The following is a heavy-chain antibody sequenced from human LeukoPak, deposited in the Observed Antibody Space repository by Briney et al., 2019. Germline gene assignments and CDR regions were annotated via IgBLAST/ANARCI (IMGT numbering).Heavy chain of an antibody. CDR3: ATKQWLAPPPDS. V-gene: IGHV3-74*01. J-gene: IGHJ4*02. CDR1: GFTFSKYW. CDR2: INTNGTVT. D-gene: IGHD6-19*01. Sequence: GGSLRLSCAASGFTFSKYWMLWVRQAPGKGLEGVSRINTNGTVTTYADSVKGRFTVSRDNADNTMFLQMNSVRDEDTAVYYCATKQWLAPPPDSWGQGTPVTVSS.